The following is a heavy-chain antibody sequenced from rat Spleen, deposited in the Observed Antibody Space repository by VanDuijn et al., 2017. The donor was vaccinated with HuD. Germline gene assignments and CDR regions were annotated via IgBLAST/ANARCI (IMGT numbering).Heavy chain of an antibody. D-gene: IGHD1-6*01. CDR2: ISIGGSNT. V-gene: IGHV5-25*01. CDR1: GFTFSNSY. J-gene: IGHJ2*01. Sequence: EVQLVESGGGLVQPGRSMKLSCAASGFTFSNSYMAWVRQAPTKGLEWVASISIGGSNTFYRDSVKGRFTISRDNDKSTLHLQMDSLRSEDTATYYCTTWDYYDNRFDYWGQGVMVTVSS. CDR3: TTWDYYDNRFDY.